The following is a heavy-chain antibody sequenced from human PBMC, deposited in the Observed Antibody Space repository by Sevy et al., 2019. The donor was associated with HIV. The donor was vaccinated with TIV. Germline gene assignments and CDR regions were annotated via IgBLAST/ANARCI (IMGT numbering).Heavy chain of an antibody. CDR1: GLNVSDYF. CDR2: ILSSGTII. CDR3: ARDLASGSFFSLYFDH. D-gene: IGHD3-10*01. Sequence: GSLRLSCAASGLNVSDYFMTWIRQAPGKRPEWVAYILSSGTIIYYADSVKGRFTISRDNAKNSLYLQMNSLRVEDTAMYYCARDLASGSFFSLYFDHWGQGALVTVSS. V-gene: IGHV3-11*01. J-gene: IGHJ4*02.